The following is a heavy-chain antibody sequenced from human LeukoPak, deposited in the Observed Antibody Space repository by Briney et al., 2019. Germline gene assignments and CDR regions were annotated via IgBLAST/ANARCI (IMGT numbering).Heavy chain of an antibody. D-gene: IGHD2-2*01. CDR3: ARDDSCSSTRCYYYYGMDV. CDR2: IIPIFGTA. V-gene: IGHV1-69*13. CDR1: GGTFSSYA. Sequence: SVNVFCKASGGTFSSYAISWVRQAPGQGLEWMGGIIPIFGTANYAQKFQARVTITADESTSTAYMELSSLRSEDTAVYYCARDDSCSSTRCYYYYGMDVWGKGTTVTVSS. J-gene: IGHJ6*04.